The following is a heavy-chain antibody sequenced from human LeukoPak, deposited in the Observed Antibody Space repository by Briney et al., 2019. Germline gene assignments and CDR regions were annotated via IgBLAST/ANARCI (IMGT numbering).Heavy chain of an antibody. V-gene: IGHV3-7*01. CDR2: IKQDGSEK. J-gene: IGHJ4*02. CDR1: GFTFSSYS. Sequence: GGSLRLSCAASGFTFSSYSMNWVRQAPGKGLEWVANIKQDGSEKYYVDSVKGRFTISRDNAKNSLYLQMNSLRAEDTAVYYCARGVHWGQGTLVTVSS. CDR3: ARGVH.